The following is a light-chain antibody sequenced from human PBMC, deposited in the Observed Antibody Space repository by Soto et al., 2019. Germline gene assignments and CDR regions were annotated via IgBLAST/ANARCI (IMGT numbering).Light chain of an antibody. Sequence: EIVMTQSPATLSVSPGERATLSCRASQSVSSNLARYQQKPGQAPRLLNYGASPRAAAIPARSRGSGSGTGFTLTISALQTEDCAVYYCEQDNNWPWTFGEGPRVESK. CDR2: GAS. CDR1: QSVSSN. J-gene: IGKJ1*01. CDR3: EQDNNWPWT. V-gene: IGKV3-15*01.